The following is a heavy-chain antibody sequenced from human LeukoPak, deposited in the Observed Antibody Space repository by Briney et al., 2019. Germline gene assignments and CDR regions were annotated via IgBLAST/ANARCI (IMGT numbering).Heavy chain of an antibody. Sequence: RASVKVSCKASGYTFTSYDINWVRQATGQGLEWMGWMNPNSGNTGYARKFQGRVTMTRNTSISTAYMELSSLRSEDTAVYYCVGGYSSSWYGYYFDYWGQETLVTVSS. D-gene: IGHD6-13*01. CDR3: VGGYSSSWYGYYFDY. CDR1: GYTFTSYD. J-gene: IGHJ4*02. V-gene: IGHV1-8*01. CDR2: MNPNSGNT.